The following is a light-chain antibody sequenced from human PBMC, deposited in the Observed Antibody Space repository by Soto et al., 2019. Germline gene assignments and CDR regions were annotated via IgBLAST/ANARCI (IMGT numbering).Light chain of an antibody. Sequence: DLQMTQSPSSLSASLGDRVTITCQASQDISNYLNWYQQKPGKAPKRLIYAASSLQSGVPSRFSGSGSGTEFTLTISSLQPEDFATYYCLQHNSYPPTFGQGTRLEIK. J-gene: IGKJ5*01. V-gene: IGKV1-17*01. CDR3: LQHNSYPPT. CDR2: AAS. CDR1: QDISNY.